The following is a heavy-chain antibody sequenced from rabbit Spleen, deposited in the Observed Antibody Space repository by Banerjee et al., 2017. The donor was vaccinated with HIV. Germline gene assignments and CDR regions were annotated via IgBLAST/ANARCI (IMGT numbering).Heavy chain of an antibody. CDR2: IAGSSSGFT. V-gene: IGHV1S40*01. CDR1: GFSFSSSDY. CDR3: ARDTGSSFSSYGMDL. Sequence: QSLEESGGGLVQPEGSLALTCKASGFSFSSSDYICLVRQAPGKGLEWISCIAGSSSGFTYSATWAKGRFTISKASSTTVTLQMPSLTAADTATYFCARDTGSSFSSYGMDLWGQGTLVTVS. D-gene: IGHD8-1*01. J-gene: IGHJ6*01.